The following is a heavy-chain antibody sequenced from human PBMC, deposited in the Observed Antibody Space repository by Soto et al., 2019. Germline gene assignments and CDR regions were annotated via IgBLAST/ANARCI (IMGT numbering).Heavy chain of an antibody. J-gene: IGHJ4*02. CDR2: IYYSGSA. CDR1: GGSISSYH. D-gene: IGHD1-26*01. V-gene: IGHV4-59*01. Sequence: QVQLQESGPGLVKPSETLSLTCTVSGGSISSYHWTWIRQPPGKGLEWIGYIYYSGSANYNPSLKSRVSISIDTSKNQFSLNLKTVTAADTAMYFCARVSPPKHSGTCFDHWGQGTLVTVSS. CDR3: ARVSPPKHSGTCFDH.